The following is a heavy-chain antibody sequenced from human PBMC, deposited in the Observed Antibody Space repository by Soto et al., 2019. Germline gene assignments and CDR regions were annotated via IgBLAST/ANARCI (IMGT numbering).Heavy chain of an antibody. J-gene: IGHJ4*02. CDR3: AGRTTGLGY. V-gene: IGHV1-8*02. Sequence: QVQLVQSGAEVKKPGASVKVSYKASGDTFTSYDIHWVRQATGQGLEWMGWMNPNSGYTGYAQKFQGRVTMTRNTYISKDYMELSNLTPEDTAVYYCAGRTTGLGYWGQGTLVTVSS. CDR1: GDTFTSYD. D-gene: IGHD3-16*01. CDR2: MNPNSGYT.